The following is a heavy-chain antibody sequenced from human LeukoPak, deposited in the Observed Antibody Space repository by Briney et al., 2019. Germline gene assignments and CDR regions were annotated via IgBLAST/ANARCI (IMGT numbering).Heavy chain of an antibody. J-gene: IGHJ4*02. D-gene: IGHD6-13*01. CDR2: ISISGTTI. CDR1: GFTFSTYE. V-gene: IGHV3-48*03. Sequence: RPGGSLRLSCAASGFTFSTYEMNWVRQAPGKGLEWVSYISISGTTIYYADSVKGRFTISRDNAKNSLYLQMNSLRAEDTAVYYCARGQGIAAADDTFDYWGQGTLVTVSS. CDR3: ARGQGIAAADDTFDY.